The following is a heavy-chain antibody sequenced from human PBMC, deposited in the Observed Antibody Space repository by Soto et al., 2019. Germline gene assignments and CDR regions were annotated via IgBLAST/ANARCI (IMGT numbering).Heavy chain of an antibody. CDR3: ARKEGGNWNSIRNYYYYYGMDV. CDR2: IIPIFGTA. J-gene: IGHJ6*02. CDR1: GGTFSSYA. V-gene: IGHV1-69*13. D-gene: IGHD1-7*01. Sequence: ASVKVSCKASGGTFSSYAISWVRQAPGQGLEWMGGIIPIFGTANYAQKFQGRVTITADESTSTAYMELSSLRSEDTAVYYCARKEGGNWNSIRNYYYYYGMDVWGQGTTVTVSS.